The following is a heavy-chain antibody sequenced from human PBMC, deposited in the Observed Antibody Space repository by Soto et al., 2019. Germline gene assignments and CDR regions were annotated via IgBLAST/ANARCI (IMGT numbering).Heavy chain of an antibody. J-gene: IGHJ4*02. V-gene: IGHV4-4*02. D-gene: IGHD3-22*01. CDR3: ARSLYDSSGYPDTTVDY. CDR1: GGSISSSNW. CDR2: IYHSGST. Sequence: AENLSITCAVSGGSISSSNWWSWVRQPPGKGLEWIGEIYHSGSTNYNPSLKSRVTISVDKSKNQFSLKLSSVTAAETAVYYCARSLYDSSGYPDTTVDYWGQGTLVPVS.